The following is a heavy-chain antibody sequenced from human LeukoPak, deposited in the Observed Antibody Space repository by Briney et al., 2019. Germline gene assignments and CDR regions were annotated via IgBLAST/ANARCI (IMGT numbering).Heavy chain of an antibody. CDR3: ARDSYELGATFDY. CDR1: GFTLTRYW. J-gene: IGHJ4*02. Sequence: GGSLRLSCAASGFTLTRYWMHWVRQVPGKGLVWVSRINIDGTTTNYADSVKGRFTVSRDNAKNTLFLQLSSLRVEDTAVYYCARDSYELGATFDYWGQGTLVTVSA. CDR2: INIDGTTT. D-gene: IGHD1-26*01. V-gene: IGHV3-74*01.